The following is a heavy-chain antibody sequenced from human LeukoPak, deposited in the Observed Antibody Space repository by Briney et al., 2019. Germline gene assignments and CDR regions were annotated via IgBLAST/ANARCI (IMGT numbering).Heavy chain of an antibody. Sequence: PGGSLRLSCAASGFTVSSNYMSWVRQAPGKGLEWVSLIYINGSTYYADSVKGRLTISRDNSKNTLYLQMNSLRAEDTALYYCARDLGFGDYGMDVWGKGTTVTVSS. CDR2: IYINGST. D-gene: IGHD3-10*01. V-gene: IGHV3-53*01. CDR1: GFTVSSNY. CDR3: ARDLGFGDYGMDV. J-gene: IGHJ6*04.